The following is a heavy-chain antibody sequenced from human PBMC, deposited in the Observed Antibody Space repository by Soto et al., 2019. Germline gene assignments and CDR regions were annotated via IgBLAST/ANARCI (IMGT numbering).Heavy chain of an antibody. CDR2: MNPNSGNT. D-gene: IGHD3-10*02. CDR1: GYTFTSYD. J-gene: IGHJ4*02. CDR3: ARARSYVLDY. V-gene: IGHV1-8*01. Sequence: QVQLVQSGAEVKKPGASVKVSCKASGYTFTSYDINWVRQATGQGLEWMGWMNPNSGNTVYAQKFQGRVTMTRNTSIRTAYREPSSLRSEDMSVYYCARARSYVLDYWGQGTLVTVSS.